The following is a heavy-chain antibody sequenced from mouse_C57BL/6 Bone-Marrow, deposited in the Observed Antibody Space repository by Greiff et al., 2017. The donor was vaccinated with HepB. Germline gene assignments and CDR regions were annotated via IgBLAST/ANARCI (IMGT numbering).Heavy chain of an antibody. CDR3: ARQDYGAY. Sequence: EVKVEESGGGLVQPGGSLKLSCAASGFTFSDYYMYWVRQTPEKRLEWVAYISNGGGSTYYPDTVKGRFTISRDNAKNTLYLQMSRLKSEDTAMYYCARQDYGAYWGQGTLVTVSA. V-gene: IGHV5-12*01. D-gene: IGHD1-1*01. CDR2: ISNGGGST. J-gene: IGHJ3*01. CDR1: GFTFSDYY.